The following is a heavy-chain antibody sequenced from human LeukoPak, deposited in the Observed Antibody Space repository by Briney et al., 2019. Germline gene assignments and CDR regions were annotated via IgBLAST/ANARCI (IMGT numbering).Heavy chain of an antibody. D-gene: IGHD1-1*01. J-gene: IGHJ5*02. CDR1: GFTFSDYY. V-gene: IGHV3-23*01. CDR2: ISGSGTST. CDR3: ARPNWNPETDWFDP. Sequence: QAGGSLRLSCAASGFTFSDYYMSWIRQAPGKGLEWVSGISGSGTSTYYADSLKGRFTISRDNSKHTLYLQMHSLRAEDTAVYYCARPNWNPETDWFDPWGQGTLVSVPS.